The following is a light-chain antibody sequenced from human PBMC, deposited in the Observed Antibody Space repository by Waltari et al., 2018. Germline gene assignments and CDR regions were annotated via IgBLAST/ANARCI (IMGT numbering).Light chain of an antibody. Sequence: DIQMTQSPSSLSASLGDRVSITRRASQSISSYLNWYQQKPGKAPKLLIYAASSLQSGVPSRFSGSGSGTDFTLTISSLQPEDFATYYCQQSYSTPRWTFGQGTKVEIK. CDR1: QSISSY. J-gene: IGKJ1*01. CDR2: AAS. V-gene: IGKV1-39*01. CDR3: QQSYSTPRWT.